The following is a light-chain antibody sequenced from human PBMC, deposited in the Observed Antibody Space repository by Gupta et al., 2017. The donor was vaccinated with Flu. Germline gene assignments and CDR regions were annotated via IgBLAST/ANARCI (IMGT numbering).Light chain of an antibody. CDR2: GAS. V-gene: IGKV3-20*01. Sequence: ARSLSPGERATLSCRASQSVSSSYLAWYQQKPGQAPRLLIYGASSRATGIPDRFSGSGSGTDFTLTISRLEPEDFAVYYCQQYGSSPRTFGQGTKVEIK. CDR3: QQYGSSPRT. J-gene: IGKJ1*01. CDR1: QSVSSSY.